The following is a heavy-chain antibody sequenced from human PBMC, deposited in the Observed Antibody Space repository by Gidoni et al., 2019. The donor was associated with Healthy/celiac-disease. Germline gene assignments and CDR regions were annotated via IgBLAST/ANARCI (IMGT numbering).Heavy chain of an antibody. CDR2: IYYSGST. Sequence: QLQLQESGPGLVKPSATLSLTCTVSGGSISSSSYYWGWIRQPPGKGLEGIGSIYYSGSTYYNPSLKSRVTISVDTSKNQFSLKLSSVTAADTAVYYWARRGQNWNFDYWGQGTLVTVSS. V-gene: IGHV4-39*01. CDR1: GGSISSSSYY. CDR3: ARRGQNWNFDY. J-gene: IGHJ4*02. D-gene: IGHD1-1*01.